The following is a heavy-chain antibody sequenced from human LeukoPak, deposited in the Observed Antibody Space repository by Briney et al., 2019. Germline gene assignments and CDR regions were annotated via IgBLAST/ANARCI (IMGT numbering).Heavy chain of an antibody. V-gene: IGHV1-69*04. Sequence: ASVTVSCQASGGTFSSYAISWVRQAPGQGLEWMGRIIPILGIANYAQKFQGRVTITADKSTSTAYMELSSLRSEDTAVYYCARDFSITESYYYYGMDVWGQGTTVTVSS. CDR1: GGTFSSYA. CDR3: ARDFSITESYYYYGMDV. CDR2: IIPILGIA. J-gene: IGHJ6*02. D-gene: IGHD1-20*01.